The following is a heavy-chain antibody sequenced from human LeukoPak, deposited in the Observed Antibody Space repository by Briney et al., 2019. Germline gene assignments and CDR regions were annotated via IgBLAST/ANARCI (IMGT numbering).Heavy chain of an antibody. CDR2: IIPIFGTA. J-gene: IGHJ5*02. CDR1: GGTFSSYA. CDR3: ARDKYSSSWYGGSAWFDP. D-gene: IGHD6-13*01. Sequence: ASVKVSCKASGGTFSSYAISWVRQAPGQGLEWMGGIIPIFGTANYAQKFQGRVTITADESTSTAYMELSSLRSEDTAVYYCARDKYSSSWYGGSAWFDPWGQGTLVTVSS. V-gene: IGHV1-69*13.